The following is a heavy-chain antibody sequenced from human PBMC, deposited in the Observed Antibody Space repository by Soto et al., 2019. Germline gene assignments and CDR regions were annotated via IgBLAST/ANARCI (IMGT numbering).Heavy chain of an antibody. J-gene: IGHJ3*02. V-gene: IGHV3-21*01. CDR2: ISSSSSYI. CDR3: ARWIGYCSSTSCPGAFGI. Sequence: GSLRLSCAASGFTFSSYSMNWVRQAPGKGLEWVSSISSSSSYIYYADSVKGRFTISRDNAKNSLYLQMNSLRAEDTAVYYCARWIGYCSSTSCPGAFGIWGQGTMVTVSS. CDR1: GFTFSSYS. D-gene: IGHD2-2*03.